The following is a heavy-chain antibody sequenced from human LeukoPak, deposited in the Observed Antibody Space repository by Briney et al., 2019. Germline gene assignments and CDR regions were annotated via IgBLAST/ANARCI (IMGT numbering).Heavy chain of an antibody. J-gene: IGHJ4*02. CDR2: INPNSGGT. CDR3: ARDASHCSGGSCYFSWFDY. V-gene: IGHV1-2*02. CDR1: GYSFTGHY. D-gene: IGHD2-15*01. Sequence: ASVKVSCKASGYSFTGHYMHWVRQAPGQGLEWMGWINPNSGGTNYAQKFQGRVTMTRDTSISTAYMELSRLRSDDTAVYYCARDASHCSGGSCYFSWFDYWGQGTLVTVSS.